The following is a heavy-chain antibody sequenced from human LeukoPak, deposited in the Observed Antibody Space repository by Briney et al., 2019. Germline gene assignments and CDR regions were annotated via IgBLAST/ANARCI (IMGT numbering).Heavy chain of an antibody. CDR3: AGESGYCSSTSCSYFDY. D-gene: IGHD2-2*01. Sequence: GGSLRLSCAASGFTVSSNYMGWVRQAPGKGLEWVSVIYSGGSTYYADSVKGRFTISRDNSKNTLYLQMNSLRAEDTAVYYCAGESGYCSSTSCSYFDYWGQGTLVTVSS. CDR1: GFTVSSNY. CDR2: IYSGGST. J-gene: IGHJ4*02. V-gene: IGHV3-53*01.